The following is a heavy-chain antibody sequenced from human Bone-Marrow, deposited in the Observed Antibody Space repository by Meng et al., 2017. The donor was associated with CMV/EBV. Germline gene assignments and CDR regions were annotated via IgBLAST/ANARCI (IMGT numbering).Heavy chain of an antibody. V-gene: IGHV3-74*01. CDR3: ARDGYCSSTSCLYYYYYYGMDV. J-gene: IGHJ6*02. Sequence: GESLKISCAASGFTFSSYWMHWVRQAPGKGLVWVSRINSDGSSTSYADSVKGRFTISRDNAKNSLYLQMNSLRAEDTAVYYCARDGYCSSTSCLYYYYYYGMDVWGQGTTVTVSS. CDR1: GFTFSSYW. CDR2: INSDGSST. D-gene: IGHD2-2*01.